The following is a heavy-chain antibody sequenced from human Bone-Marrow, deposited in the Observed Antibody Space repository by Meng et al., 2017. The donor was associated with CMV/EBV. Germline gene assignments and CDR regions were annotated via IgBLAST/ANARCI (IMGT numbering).Heavy chain of an antibody. CDR2: ISSSSSYI. J-gene: IGHJ6*02. Sequence: GGSLRLSCAASGFTFSSYSMNWVRQAPGKGLEWVSSISSSSSYIYYADSVKGRFTISGDNAKNSLYLQMNSLRAEDTAVYYCARDLCSSTSCYRGDYYYYGMDVWGQGTTVTVSS. CDR3: ARDLCSSTSCYRGDYYYYGMDV. V-gene: IGHV3-21*01. D-gene: IGHD2-2*01. CDR1: GFTFSSYS.